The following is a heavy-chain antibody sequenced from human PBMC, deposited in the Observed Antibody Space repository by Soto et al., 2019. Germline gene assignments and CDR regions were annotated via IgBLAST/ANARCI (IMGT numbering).Heavy chain of an antibody. CDR3: ARVDYYDSSGYSGY. J-gene: IGHJ4*02. CDR1: GYTFTIYG. V-gene: IGHV1-18*04. D-gene: IGHD3-22*01. CDR2: ISGYNGNT. Sequence: QVQLVQSGAEVKKPGASVKVSCKASGYTFTIYGISWVRQAPGQGLEWMGWISGYNGNTDYAQNLQDRVTLTTDASTSSVYLELRRLRSDDTAVYYCARVDYYDSSGYSGYWCQGTLLTVSS.